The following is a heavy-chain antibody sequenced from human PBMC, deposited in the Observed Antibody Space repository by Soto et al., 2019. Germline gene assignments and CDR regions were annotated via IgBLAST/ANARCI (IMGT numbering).Heavy chain of an antibody. CDR2: IYTSGST. Sequence: PSETLSLTCTVSGGSISSYYWSWIRQPAGKGLEWIGRIYTSGSTNYNPSLKSRVSMSVDTSKNQFSLKLSSVTAADTAVYYCARDRGYYDYVWGRYRSPGLDPWGQGTLVTVSS. D-gene: IGHD3-16*02. V-gene: IGHV4-4*07. CDR1: GGSISSYY. CDR3: ARDRGYYDYVWGRYRSPGLDP. J-gene: IGHJ5*02.